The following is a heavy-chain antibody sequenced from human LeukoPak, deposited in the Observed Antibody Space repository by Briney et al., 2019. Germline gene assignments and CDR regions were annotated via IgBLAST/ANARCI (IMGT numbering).Heavy chain of an antibody. V-gene: IGHV3-74*01. CDR2: IISDGGSV. CDR1: GFTFSDYW. Sequence: GGSLRLSCIASGFTFSDYWMHWGRQGPGKGPVWVSRIISDGGSVSYVDSVKGRFTMSRDNAKNTLYLQMNSLRVEVRAVYYCVRDYRYNMVVWGQGATVTVSS. D-gene: IGHD1-14*01. J-gene: IGHJ6*02. CDR3: VRDYRYNMVV.